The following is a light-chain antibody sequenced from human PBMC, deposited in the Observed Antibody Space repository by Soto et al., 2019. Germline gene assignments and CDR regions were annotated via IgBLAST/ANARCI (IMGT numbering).Light chain of an antibody. J-gene: IGKJ4*01. CDR3: PQSDNLHL. V-gene: IGKV1-33*01. Sequence: DIQMTQSPSSLSASVGDRVTITCQASQDISNYLNWYQHKPGKAPKLLIYDASNLETVVPSRFSGSGSGTDVTFTISSVQPEEIATYYCPQSDNLHLFGGATKVEIK. CDR2: DAS. CDR1: QDISNY.